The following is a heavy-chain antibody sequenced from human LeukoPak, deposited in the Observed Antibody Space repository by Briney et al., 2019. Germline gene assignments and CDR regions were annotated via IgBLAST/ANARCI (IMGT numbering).Heavy chain of an antibody. D-gene: IGHD6-19*01. V-gene: IGHV4-4*02. CDR2: VSLDGIT. CDR1: GDSISDDSVNKNNW. CDR3: ARDSSAPRSYFALDV. J-gene: IGHJ6*01. Sequence: SGTLSLTCVFSGDSISDDSVNKNNWLNWVRQAPGKGLEWIGDVSLDGITNYNPSLLGRVIISLDKSAKQVSLRLTSVTAADTAIYYCARDSSAPRSYFALDVWGQGTTVTVSS.